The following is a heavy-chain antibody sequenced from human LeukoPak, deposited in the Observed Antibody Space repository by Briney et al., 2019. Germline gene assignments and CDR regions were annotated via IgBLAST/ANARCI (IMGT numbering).Heavy chain of an antibody. Sequence: KPGGSLRLSCAASGFTFSTYTINWVRQAPGKGLEWVSSISSSSDYINYADSVKGRFTISRDNAKNTLYLQMNSLRAEDTAVYYCARDPRPYDDILTGSGDYWGQGTLVTVSS. CDR1: GFTFSTYT. D-gene: IGHD3-9*01. CDR2: ISSSSDYI. CDR3: ARDPRPYDDILTGSGDY. J-gene: IGHJ4*02. V-gene: IGHV3-21*01.